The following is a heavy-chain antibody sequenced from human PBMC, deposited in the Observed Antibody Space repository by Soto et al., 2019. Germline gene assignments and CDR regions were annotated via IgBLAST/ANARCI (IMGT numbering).Heavy chain of an antibody. V-gene: IGHV4-34*01. J-gene: IGHJ6*02. CDR2: INHSGST. CDR1: GGSFSGYY. CDR3: AKDTQRVQLWTNYYYYGMDV. Sequence: PSETLSLTCAVYGGSFSGYYWSWIRQPPGKGLEWIGEINHSGSTNYNPSIKSRATISVDTSKNQFSLKLSSVTAADTAVYYCAKDTQRVQLWTNYYYYGMDVWGQGTTVTVSS. D-gene: IGHD1-1*01.